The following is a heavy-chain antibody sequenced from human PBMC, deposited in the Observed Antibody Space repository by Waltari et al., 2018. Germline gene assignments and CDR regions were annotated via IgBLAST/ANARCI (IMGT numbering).Heavy chain of an antibody. CDR2: ISSSSSTI. CDR1: GFTFSSYS. D-gene: IGHD1-7*01. V-gene: IGHV3-48*04. CDR3: ARDWTRLTGTTLNWFDP. J-gene: IGHJ5*02. Sequence: EVQLVESGGGLVQPGGSLRLSCAASGFTFSSYSMNWVRQAPVKGMEWVSYISSSSSTIYYADSVKGRFTISRDNAKNSLYLQMNSLRAEDTAVYYCARDWTRLTGTTLNWFDPWGQGTLVTVSS.